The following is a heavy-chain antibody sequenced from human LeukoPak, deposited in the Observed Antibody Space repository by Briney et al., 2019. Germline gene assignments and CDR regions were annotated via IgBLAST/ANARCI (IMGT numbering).Heavy chain of an antibody. CDR1: GFTFSAHS. Sequence: GGSVRLSCAASGFTFSAHSMNWVRQAPGKGLEWVSYISSSASTIYYADSVKGRFTISRDSAKSSLYLQMNSLRAEDTAMYYCARASSSVGGYYLYYYMDVWGNGTTVTVSS. CDR3: ARASSSVGGYYLYYYMDV. D-gene: IGHD3-16*01. V-gene: IGHV3-48*01. J-gene: IGHJ6*03. CDR2: ISSSASTI.